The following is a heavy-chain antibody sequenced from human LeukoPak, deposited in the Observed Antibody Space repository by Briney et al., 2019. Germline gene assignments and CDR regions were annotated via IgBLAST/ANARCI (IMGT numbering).Heavy chain of an antibody. Sequence: SETLSLTCTVSGGSISSYYWSWIRQPPGKGLEWIGYIYYSGSTNYNPSLKSRVTISVDTSKNQFSLKLSSVTAADTAVYYCARTTVITYYYYGMDVWGQGTTVTVSS. CDR2: IYYSGST. CDR3: ARTTVITYYYYGMDV. CDR1: GGSISSYY. V-gene: IGHV4-59*01. D-gene: IGHD4-17*01. J-gene: IGHJ6*02.